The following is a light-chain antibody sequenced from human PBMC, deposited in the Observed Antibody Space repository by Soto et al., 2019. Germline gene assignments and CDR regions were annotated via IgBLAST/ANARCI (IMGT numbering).Light chain of an antibody. CDR1: TSDVGGYNL. CDR3: CSYASSSSYV. CDR2: EGT. Sequence: QSALTQPASVSGSPGQSITIPCSGTTSDVGGYNLVSWYQQHTAKAPKLLIYEGTQRPSGVSSRFSGSKSGNTASLTISGLQAEDEADYYCCSYASSSSYVFGTGTNVTVL. V-gene: IGLV2-23*01. J-gene: IGLJ1*01.